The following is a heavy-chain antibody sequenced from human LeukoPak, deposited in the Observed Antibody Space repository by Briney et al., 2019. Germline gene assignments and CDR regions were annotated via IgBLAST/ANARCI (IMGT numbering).Heavy chain of an antibody. D-gene: IGHD2-15*01. CDR2: ISWDGGST. V-gene: IGHV3-43*01. CDR3: ASDIVVVVAATYDDY. Sequence: PGGSLRLSCAASGFTFDDYTMHWVRQAPGKGLEWVSLISWDGGSTYYADSVKGRFTISRDNSKNSLYLQMNSLRAEDTAVYYCASDIVVVVAATYDDYWGQGTLVTVSS. J-gene: IGHJ4*02. CDR1: GFTFDDYT.